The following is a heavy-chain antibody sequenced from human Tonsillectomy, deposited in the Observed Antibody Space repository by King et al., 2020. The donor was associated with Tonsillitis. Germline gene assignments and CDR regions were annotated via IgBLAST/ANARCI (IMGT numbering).Heavy chain of an antibody. Sequence: VQLVESGGGLVQPGGSLRLSCAASGFTFSSFAMTWVRHAPGEGLERVSSSSDSAGGTDYADSVNGRFTISRDNSKNTLYLQVNGLRAEDTAVYYCAKLLRSGYHLYYMDVWGKGTTVTVSS. J-gene: IGHJ6*03. CDR2: SSDSAGGT. D-gene: IGHD3-3*01. CDR3: AKLLRSGYHLYYMDV. CDR1: GFTFSSFA. V-gene: IGHV3-23*04.